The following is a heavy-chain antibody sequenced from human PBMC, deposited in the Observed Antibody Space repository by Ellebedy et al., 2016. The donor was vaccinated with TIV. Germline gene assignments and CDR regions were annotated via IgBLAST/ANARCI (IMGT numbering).Heavy chain of an antibody. J-gene: IGHJ4*02. CDR3: VKGSIAVTGTCFDS. D-gene: IGHD6-13*01. Sequence: PGGSLRLSCAASGFTFSRYAMSWVRQAPGKGLEWVSATSGSGGSTYYADSVKGRFTISRDNATNSLYLQMHSLRAEDTAFYYCVKGSIAVTGTCFDSWGQGTLVTVSS. CDR2: TSGSGGST. CDR1: GFTFSRYA. V-gene: IGHV3-23*01.